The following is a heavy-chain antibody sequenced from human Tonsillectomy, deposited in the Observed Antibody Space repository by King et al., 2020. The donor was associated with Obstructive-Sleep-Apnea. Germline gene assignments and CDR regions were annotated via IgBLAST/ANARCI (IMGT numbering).Heavy chain of an antibody. Sequence: QLQESGPGLVKPSETLSLTCSVSGGSVSSSRYYWGWIRQPPGKGLEWIGSIHHSGRTNSTPSLKSRVTISVDTSKNLFSLRLSSVTAADTAVYYCVSSLYGSENLGYYYDYGMDVWGQGTTVSVSS. CDR3: VSSLYGSENLGYYYDYGMDV. D-gene: IGHD3-10*01. V-gene: IGHV4-39*02. CDR1: GGSVSSSRYY. CDR2: IHHSGRT. J-gene: IGHJ6*02.